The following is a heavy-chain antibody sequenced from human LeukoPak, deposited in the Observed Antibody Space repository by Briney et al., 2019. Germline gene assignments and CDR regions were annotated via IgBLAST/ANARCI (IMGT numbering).Heavy chain of an antibody. J-gene: IGHJ6*02. V-gene: IGHV1-46*01. Sequence: ASVKVSCRASGYTFTSYYMHWVRQAPGQGLEWMGIINPSGGSTSYAQKFQGRVTMTRDTSTSTVYMELSSLRSEDTAVYYCASSDTAYYDFWSGYYRYYYGMGVWGQGTTVTVSS. D-gene: IGHD3-3*01. CDR2: INPSGGST. CDR1: GYTFTSYY. CDR3: ASSDTAYYDFWSGYYRYYYGMGV.